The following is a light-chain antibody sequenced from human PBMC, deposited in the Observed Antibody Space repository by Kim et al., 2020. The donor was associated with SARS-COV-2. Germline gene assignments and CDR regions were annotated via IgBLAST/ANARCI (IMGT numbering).Light chain of an antibody. CDR1: QSVSSY. CDR2: DAS. CDR3: QQRSNWPPWT. Sequence: EIVLTQSPATLSLSPGERATLSCRASQSVSSYLVWYQQKPGQAPRLLIYDASNRATGIPARFSGSGAGTDFTLHISSLEPEDFAVYYCQQRSNWPPWTFGQGTKVDIK. J-gene: IGKJ1*01. V-gene: IGKV3-11*01.